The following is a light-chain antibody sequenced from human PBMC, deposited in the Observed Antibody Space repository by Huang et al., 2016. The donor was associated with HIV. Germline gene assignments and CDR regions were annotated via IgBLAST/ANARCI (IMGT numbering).Light chain of an antibody. CDR1: QAVLKNSNKKNY. Sequence: DIEMTQSPDSLTVSLGARAIINCKSSQAVLKNSNKKNYLAWYQQIPGQPPKVRIYWASSRESGVPDRCSGSGSGTDFNLTISSLQPEDLAVYYCQQYYSPPYTFGQGTRLEI. J-gene: IGKJ2*01. CDR3: QQYYSPPYT. CDR2: WAS. V-gene: IGKV4-1*01.